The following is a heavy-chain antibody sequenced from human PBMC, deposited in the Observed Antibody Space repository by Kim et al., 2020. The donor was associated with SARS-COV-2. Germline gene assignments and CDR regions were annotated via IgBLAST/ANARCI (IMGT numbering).Heavy chain of an antibody. Sequence: YADARNSRFTISRDNTKNTLYLQLNSLRAEDTAVYYCTKDGALTPYYFDYWGQGTLVTVSS. CDR3: TKDGALTPYYFDY. J-gene: IGHJ4*02. V-gene: IGHV3-23*01. D-gene: IGHD7-27*01.